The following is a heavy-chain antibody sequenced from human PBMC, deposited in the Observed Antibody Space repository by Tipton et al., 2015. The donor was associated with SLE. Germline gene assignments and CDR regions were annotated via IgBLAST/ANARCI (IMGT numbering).Heavy chain of an antibody. CDR3: ARVLGASGSKAFQY. CDR2: INTNTGNP. D-gene: IGHD1-26*01. Sequence: QVQLVQSGSELKKPGASVKVSCKASGYTLTTFAINWVRQAPGQGLEWMGWINTNTGNPTYAQGFTGRFVFSVDTSVNTAYLQISSLETEDTAVYYCARVLGASGSKAFQYWGQGTLVTVSS. CDR1: GYTLTTFA. V-gene: IGHV7-4-1*02. J-gene: IGHJ1*01.